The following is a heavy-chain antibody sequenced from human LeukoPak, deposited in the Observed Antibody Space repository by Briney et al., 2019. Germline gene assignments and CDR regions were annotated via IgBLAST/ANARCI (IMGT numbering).Heavy chain of an antibody. Sequence: HTGGSLRLSCAASGFTFSAFEMYWVRQAPGKGLEWVSAVSGSGGSTYYADSVKGRFTISRDNSKNTLYLQMNSLRSEDTAVYYCAAVSRSGIFNWGQGTLVTVSS. CDR1: GFTFSAFE. J-gene: IGHJ4*02. CDR2: VSGSGGST. D-gene: IGHD5/OR15-5a*01. CDR3: AAVSRSGIFN. V-gene: IGHV3-23*01.